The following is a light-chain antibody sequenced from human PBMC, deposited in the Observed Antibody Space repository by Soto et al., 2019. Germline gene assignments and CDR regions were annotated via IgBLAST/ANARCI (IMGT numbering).Light chain of an antibody. Sequence: DIQMTQSPSTLSGSVGDRVTITCRASQTISSWLAWYQQKPGKAPKLLIYKASTLKSGVPSRFSGSGSGTEFTLTINGLQPDDSATDYCQQYNTFWTFGQGTKVDIK. CDR2: KAS. J-gene: IGKJ1*01. CDR1: QTISSW. V-gene: IGKV1-5*03. CDR3: QQYNTFWT.